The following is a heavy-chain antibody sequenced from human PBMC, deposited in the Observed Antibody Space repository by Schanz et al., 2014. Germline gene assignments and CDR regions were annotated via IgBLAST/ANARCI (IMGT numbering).Heavy chain of an antibody. CDR1: GFIFSSYG. CDR3: ARDNYYGSGSGAY. J-gene: IGHJ4*02. D-gene: IGHD3-10*01. CDR2: IWYDGSNK. V-gene: IGHV3-33*01. Sequence: QVQLVESGGGVVQPGRSLRLSCAASGFIFSSYGLHWVRQAPGKGLEWVAFIWYDGSNKYYADSVKGRFTISRDNAKNSMYLHMKSLRGEDTAVYYCARDNYYGSGSGAYWGQGTLVTVSS.